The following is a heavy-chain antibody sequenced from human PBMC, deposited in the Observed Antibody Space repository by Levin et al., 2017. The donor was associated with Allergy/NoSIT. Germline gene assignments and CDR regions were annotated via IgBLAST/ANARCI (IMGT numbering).Heavy chain of an antibody. CDR3: VRVAGAAADKGD. CDR1: GGSLSPYY. J-gene: IGHJ4*02. V-gene: IGHV4-34*01. Sequence: SETLSLTCAVYGGSLSPYYWTWIRQPPGKGLEWIGRINHSGATNYNPSLESRVTISVDTSKNQFSLKLGSVTAADTAVYYCVRVAGAAADKGDWGQGTLVTVSS. CDR2: INHSGAT. D-gene: IGHD6-13*01.